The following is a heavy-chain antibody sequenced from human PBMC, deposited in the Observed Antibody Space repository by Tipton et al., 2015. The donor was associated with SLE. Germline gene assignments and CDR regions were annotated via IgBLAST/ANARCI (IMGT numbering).Heavy chain of an antibody. J-gene: IGHJ4*02. D-gene: IGHD2-8*01. CDR3: TKDYYKWSRDY. CDR2: FFSDGST. CDR1: GVSISSTSYY. V-gene: IGHV4-39*07. Sequence: TLSLTCSASGVSISSTSYYWGWIRQSPGKGLAWIGSFFSDGSTYYNPSPKSRVTMSVDTSKSQFSLNLKSVTATDTAVYYCTKDYYKWSRDYWGQGALVTVSS.